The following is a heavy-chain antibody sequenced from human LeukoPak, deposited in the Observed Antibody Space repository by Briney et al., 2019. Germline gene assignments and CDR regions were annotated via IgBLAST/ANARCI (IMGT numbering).Heavy chain of an antibody. CDR2: ISGSGGST. CDR3: AKGGYCSSTSCYPADY. CDR1: GFTFSSCA. Sequence: GGSLRLSCAASGFTFSSCAMSWVRQAPGKGLEWVSAISGSGGSTYYADSVKGRFTISRDNSKNTMFLQMNSLRAEDTAVYYCAKGGYCSSTSCYPADYWGQGTLVTVSS. D-gene: IGHD2-2*01. V-gene: IGHV3-23*01. J-gene: IGHJ4*02.